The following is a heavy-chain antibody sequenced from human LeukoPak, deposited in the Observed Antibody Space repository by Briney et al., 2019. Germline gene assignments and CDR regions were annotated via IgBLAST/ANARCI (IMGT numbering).Heavy chain of an antibody. CDR3: AREESSSSGIDY. CDR2: IYSGGST. V-gene: IGHV3-53*01. CDR1: GFTVSSNY. D-gene: IGHD6-6*01. Sequence: QTGGSLRLSCAASGFTVSSNYMSWVRQAPGKGLEWVSVIYSGGSTYYADSVKGRFTISRDNSKNTLYLQMNSLRAEDTGVYYRAREESSSSGIDYWGQGTLVTVSS. J-gene: IGHJ4*02.